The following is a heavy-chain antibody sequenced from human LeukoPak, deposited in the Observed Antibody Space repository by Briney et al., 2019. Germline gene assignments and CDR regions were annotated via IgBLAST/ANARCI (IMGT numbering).Heavy chain of an antibody. CDR1: RFIFSSYA. J-gene: IGHJ4*02. V-gene: IGHV3-23*01. Sequence: GGSLRLSCAASRFIFSSYAMSWVRPAPGKGLEWVSTISGSGDDTYYADSVKGRFIISRDNSKNTLYLQMNSLRAEDTAVYYCARGGMSSGYYVNYWGQGTLVTVSS. D-gene: IGHD3-22*01. CDR3: ARGGMSSGYYVNY. CDR2: ISGSGDDT.